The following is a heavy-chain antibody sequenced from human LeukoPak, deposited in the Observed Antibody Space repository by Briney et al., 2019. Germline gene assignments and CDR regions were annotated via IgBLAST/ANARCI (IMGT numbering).Heavy chain of an antibody. J-gene: IGHJ6*03. V-gene: IGHV1-46*01. D-gene: IGHD3-22*01. CDR1: GYTFTSYY. Sequence: ASVKVSCKASGYTFTSYYMHWVRQAPGQGLEWMGIINPSGGSTSYAQRFQGRVTMTRDTSTSTVYMELSSLRSEDTAVYYCARDYGSSSGFLSGLYYYYMDVWGKGTTVTVSS. CDR3: ARDYGSSSGFLSGLYYYYMDV. CDR2: INPSGGST.